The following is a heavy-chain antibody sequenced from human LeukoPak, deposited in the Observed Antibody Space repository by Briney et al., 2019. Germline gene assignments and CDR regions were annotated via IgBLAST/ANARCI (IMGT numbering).Heavy chain of an antibody. CDR1: GRSFSGYY. CDR2: INHSGIT. Sequence: SETLSLTCAVYGRSFSGYYWTWIRQTPGKGLEWIGEINHSGITDYNPSLRSRVTISVDTSKNQFSLKLNSVTAADTAVYYCARDYDVLTAYPPTQLFDPWGQGTLVTVSS. CDR3: ARDYDVLTAYPPTQLFDP. V-gene: IGHV4-34*01. D-gene: IGHD3-9*01. J-gene: IGHJ5*02.